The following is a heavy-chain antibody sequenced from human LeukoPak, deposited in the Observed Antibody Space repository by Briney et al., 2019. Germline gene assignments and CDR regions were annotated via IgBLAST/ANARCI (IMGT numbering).Heavy chain of an antibody. CDR3: TRRGWLGELFPGNF. CDR1: GFTFSTFA. CDR2: IKHDGSEK. J-gene: IGHJ4*02. V-gene: IGHV3-7*01. D-gene: IGHD3-10*01. Sequence: HPGGSLRLSCAASGFTFSTFAMIWVRQPPGKGLEWVANIKHDGSEKYYVDYLKGRFTISRDNAKNSLYLQMNSLRDEDTAVYYCTRRGWLGELFPGNFWGQGTLVTVSS.